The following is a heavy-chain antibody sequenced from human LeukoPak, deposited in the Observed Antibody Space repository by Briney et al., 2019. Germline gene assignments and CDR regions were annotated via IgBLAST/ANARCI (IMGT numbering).Heavy chain of an antibody. CDR2: IYYSGST. Sequence: PSETLSLTCTVSGGPISSYFWSWIRQPPGKGLEWIGYIYYSGSTNYNPSLKSRVTISVDTSKNQFSLKLSSVTAADTAVYYCARMYDSSGYYYPFDYWGQGTLVTVSS. CDR3: ARMYDSSGYYYPFDY. V-gene: IGHV4-59*08. CDR1: GGPISSYF. J-gene: IGHJ4*02. D-gene: IGHD3-22*01.